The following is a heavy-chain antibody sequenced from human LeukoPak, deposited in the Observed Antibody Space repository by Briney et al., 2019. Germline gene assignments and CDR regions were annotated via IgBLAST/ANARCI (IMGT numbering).Heavy chain of an antibody. CDR3: ARGGDIVVVVAADPTFDY. J-gene: IGHJ4*02. CDR1: GGSISSSTYY. D-gene: IGHD2-15*01. CDR2: IYYGGST. V-gene: IGHV4-39*07. Sequence: SETLSLTCTVSGGSISSSTYYWGWIRQPPGKGLEWIGSIYYGGSTYYNSSLKSRVTISVDTSKNQFSLKLSSVTAADTAVYYCARGGDIVVVVAADPTFDYWGQGTLVTVSS.